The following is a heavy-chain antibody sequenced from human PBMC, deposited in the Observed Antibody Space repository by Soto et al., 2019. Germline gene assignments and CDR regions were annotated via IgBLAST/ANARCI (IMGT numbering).Heavy chain of an antibody. Sequence: QVQLVQSGAEGKKPGASVKVSCKASGYTFTSYAMHWVRQAPGQRLEWMGWINAGNGHTKYSQKFQGRVTMTRDPSASTPYMELGSRISEDTAVYYCARDVGSTGNWGQGTLVTVSS. V-gene: IGHV1-3*01. CDR3: ARDVGSTGN. D-gene: IGHD1-26*01. CDR2: INAGNGHT. J-gene: IGHJ4*02. CDR1: GYTFTSYA.